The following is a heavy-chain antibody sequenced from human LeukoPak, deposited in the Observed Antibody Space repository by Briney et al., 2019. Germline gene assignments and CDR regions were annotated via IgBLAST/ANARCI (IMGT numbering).Heavy chain of an antibody. D-gene: IGHD3-16*01. V-gene: IGHV3-30*04. CDR1: GFTFNTYA. CDR3: ARGHYGLDY. CDR2: ISYDEKNK. J-gene: IGHJ4*02. Sequence: PGTSLRLSCAASGFTFNTYAMHWVRQAPGKGLEWVAVISYDEKNKFYADSVKGRFTISRDNAKNSLFLQMNSLRAEDTAVYYCARGHYGLDYWGQGSLVTVSS.